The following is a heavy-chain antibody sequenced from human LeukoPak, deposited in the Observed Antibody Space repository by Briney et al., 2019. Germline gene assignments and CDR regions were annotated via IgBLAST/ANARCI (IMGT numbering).Heavy chain of an antibody. CDR3: AREYNWNQNWFDP. J-gene: IGHJ5*02. V-gene: IGHV4-61*02. CDR1: GGSISSGSYY. CDR2: IYTSGST. Sequence: SQTLSLTCTVSGGSISSGSYYWSWIRQPAGKGLEWIGRIYTSGSTNYNPSLKSRVTISVDTSKNQFSLKLSSVTAADTAVYYCAREYNWNQNWFDPWGQGTLVTVSS. D-gene: IGHD1-20*01.